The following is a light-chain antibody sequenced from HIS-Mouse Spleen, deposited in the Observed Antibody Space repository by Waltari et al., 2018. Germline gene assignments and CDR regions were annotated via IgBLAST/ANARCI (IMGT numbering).Light chain of an antibody. CDR2: DVS. CDR3: SSYTSSSFNVV. J-gene: IGLJ2*01. CDR1: SSDVGGYNY. Sequence: QSALTQPASVSGSPEQSITISCTGTSSDVGGYNYVSWYQQHPGKAPKLMIYDVSNRPSGVSNRFSGSKSGNTASLTISGLQAEDEADYYCSSYTSSSFNVVFGGGTKLTVL. V-gene: IGLV2-14*03.